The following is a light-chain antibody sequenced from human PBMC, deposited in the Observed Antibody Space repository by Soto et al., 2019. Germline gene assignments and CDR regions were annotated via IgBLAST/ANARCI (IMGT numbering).Light chain of an antibody. CDR1: QGISSY. CDR3: QQYNTFWT. J-gene: IGKJ1*01. Sequence: IQLTQSPSSLSASVGDRVTFTCRASQGISSYLAWYQQKPGKAPKLLIYAASTLQSGVPSRFSGSGSGTEFTLTISSLQPDDFATYYCQQYNTFWTFGPGTKVEIK. V-gene: IGKV1-9*01. CDR2: AAS.